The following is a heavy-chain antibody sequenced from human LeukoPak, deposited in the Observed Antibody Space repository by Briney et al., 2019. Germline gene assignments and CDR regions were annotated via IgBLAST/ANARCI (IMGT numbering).Heavy chain of an antibody. Sequence: PSETLSLTCTVSGDSFSYFYWSWIRQPPGKGLEWIGYIYNSGSTNYNPSLKSRVTISLDTSKNQFSLKLSSVTAADTAVYYCARTYNWNYFDYWGQGTLVTVSS. CDR2: IYNSGST. J-gene: IGHJ4*02. V-gene: IGHV4-59*12. D-gene: IGHD1-20*01. CDR1: GDSFSYFY. CDR3: ARTYNWNYFDY.